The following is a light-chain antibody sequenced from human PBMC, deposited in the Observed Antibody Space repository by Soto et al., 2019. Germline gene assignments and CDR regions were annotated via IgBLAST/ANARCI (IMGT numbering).Light chain of an antibody. CDR1: QSISNS. J-gene: IGKJ1*01. Sequence: ILLPHSSVTLSLSPGARATLSCRASQSISNSLAWYQQKPGQAPRLLIYGASNRATGIPDRFSGSGSGTDFTLTISRLEPEDFAVYYCQQYGSSGTFGQGTKVDI. CDR3: QQYGSSGT. V-gene: IGKV3-20*01. CDR2: GAS.